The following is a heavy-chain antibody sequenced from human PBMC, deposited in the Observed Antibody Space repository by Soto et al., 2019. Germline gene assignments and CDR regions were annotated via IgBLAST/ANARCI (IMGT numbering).Heavy chain of an antibody. Sequence: EVQLLESGGGLVQPGGSLRLSCAASGFTFSSYAMSWVRQAPGKVLEWVSAISGSGGSTYYADSVKGRFTISRDNSKNTLYLQMNSLRAEDTAVYYCANRLPFPTTVTTSGYYYYYGMDVWGQGTTVTVSS. D-gene: IGHD4-17*01. CDR1: GFTFSSYA. V-gene: IGHV3-23*01. CDR3: ANRLPFPTTVTTSGYYYYYGMDV. CDR2: ISGSGGST. J-gene: IGHJ6*02.